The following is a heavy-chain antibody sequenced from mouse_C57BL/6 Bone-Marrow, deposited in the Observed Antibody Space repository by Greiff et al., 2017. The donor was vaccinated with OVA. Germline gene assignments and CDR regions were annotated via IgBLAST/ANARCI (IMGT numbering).Heavy chain of an antibody. CDR3: ARNLRRRFAY. CDR1: GFSLTSYG. Sequence: VKLQESGPGLVQPSQSLSITCTVSGFSLTSYGVPWVRQSPGKGLEWLGVIWSGGSTDYNAAFISRLSISKDNSTSQVFVKRNSLQADDTAIYYCARNLRRRFAYWGQGTLVTVSA. CDR2: IWSGGST. V-gene: IGHV2-2*01. J-gene: IGHJ3*01. D-gene: IGHD2-12*01.